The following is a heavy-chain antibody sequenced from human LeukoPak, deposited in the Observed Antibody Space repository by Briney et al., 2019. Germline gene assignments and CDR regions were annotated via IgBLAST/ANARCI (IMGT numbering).Heavy chain of an antibody. V-gene: IGHV3-9*01. CDR3: AAGDSSGYYGGNFDY. CDR1: GFTCDDYA. Sequence: GGSLRLSCAASGFTCDDYAMHWVRQAPGKGLAWVSGISWNSGSIGYADSVKGRFTISRDNAKNSLYLQMNSLRAEGTALYYCAAGDSSGYYGGNFDYWGQGTLVTVSS. J-gene: IGHJ4*02. D-gene: IGHD3-22*01. CDR2: ISWNSGSI.